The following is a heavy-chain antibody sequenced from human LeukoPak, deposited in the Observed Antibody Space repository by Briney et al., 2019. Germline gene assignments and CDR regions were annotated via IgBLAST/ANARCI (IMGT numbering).Heavy chain of an antibody. CDR1: GYSFTSYW. Sequence: GESLKISCKGSGYSFTSYWIGWVRQMPGKGLEWMGIIYPGDSDTRYSPSFQGQVTISADKSISTAYLQWSSLKASDTAMYYCARSAPTVTASYWYFDLWGRGTLVTVSS. V-gene: IGHV5-51*01. CDR2: IYPGDSDT. D-gene: IGHD2-21*02. CDR3: ARSAPTVTASYWYFDL. J-gene: IGHJ2*01.